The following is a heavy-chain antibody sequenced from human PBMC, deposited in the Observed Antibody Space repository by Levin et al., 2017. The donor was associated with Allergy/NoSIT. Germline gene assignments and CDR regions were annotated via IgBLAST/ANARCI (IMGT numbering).Heavy chain of an antibody. Sequence: GGSLRLSCAVSGIIFSDFGFHWVRQAPGKGLEWVAISSNDGNNQYYGDSVKGRFTVSRDKSKNTLNLQMNALRPDDTAVYYCAKGGSFDSWGQGTLVTVSS. D-gene: IGHD3-10*01. V-gene: IGHV3-30*18. CDR3: AKGGSFDS. CDR2: SSNDGNNQ. J-gene: IGHJ4*02. CDR1: GIIFSDFG.